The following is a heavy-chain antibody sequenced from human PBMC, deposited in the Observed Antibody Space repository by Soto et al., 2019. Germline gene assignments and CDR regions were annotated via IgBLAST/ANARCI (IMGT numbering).Heavy chain of an antibody. CDR3: ARDHYCSSTSCYFGGNWFDP. Sequence: AETLSLTCAVSGYSISSGYYWGWTRQPPGKGLEWIGSIYHSGSTYYNPSLKSRVTISVDTSKNPFSLKLSSVTAADTAVYYCARDHYCSSTSCYFGGNWFDPWGQGTLVTVSS. J-gene: IGHJ5*02. V-gene: IGHV4-38-2*02. CDR2: IYHSGST. D-gene: IGHD2-2*01. CDR1: GYSISSGYY.